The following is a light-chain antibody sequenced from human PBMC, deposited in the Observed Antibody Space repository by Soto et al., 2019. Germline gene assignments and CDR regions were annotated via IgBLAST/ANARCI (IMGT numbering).Light chain of an antibody. J-gene: IGKJ2*01. CDR2: DAS. CDR3: QQYNFWSLFS. Sequence: EIEMTQSPATLSVSPGGRATLSCRASYSVGSDLAWYQVRPGQAPRLLIYDASTRAIGIPTRFSGRGSGTEFTLTISSLQSEDVAVYYCQQYNFWSLFSFAQGTKLEI. CDR1: YSVGSD. V-gene: IGKV3-15*01.